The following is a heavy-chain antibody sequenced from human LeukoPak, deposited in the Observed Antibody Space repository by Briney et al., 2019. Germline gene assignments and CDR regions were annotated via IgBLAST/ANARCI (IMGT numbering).Heavy chain of an antibody. D-gene: IGHD4-17*01. V-gene: IGHV4-59*01. J-gene: IGHJ5*02. CDR1: GGSISSYY. CDR3: ARDGGDYDTGTWFDP. CDR2: VYYSGST. Sequence: SETLSLTCTVSGGSISSYYWSWIRQPPGKGLEWIGYVYYSGSTNYNPSLKSRVTISVDTSKKQFSLKLSSVTAADTAVYYCARDGGDYDTGTWFDPWGQGTLVTVSS.